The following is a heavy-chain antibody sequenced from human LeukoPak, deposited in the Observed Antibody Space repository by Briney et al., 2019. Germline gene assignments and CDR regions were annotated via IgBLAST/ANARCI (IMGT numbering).Heavy chain of an antibody. CDR2: ISRSGSTR. Sequence: GALRLSCAASGFTFSDYYMSWIRQAPGKGLEWVSHISRSGSTRYYADSLKGRFTISRDNAKNSLYLQMNSLRAEDTAVYYCARTAYYYDSSGYDDASDIWGQGTMVTVSS. D-gene: IGHD3-22*01. J-gene: IGHJ3*02. CDR3: ARTAYYYDSSGYDDASDI. CDR1: GFTFSDYY. V-gene: IGHV3-11*01.